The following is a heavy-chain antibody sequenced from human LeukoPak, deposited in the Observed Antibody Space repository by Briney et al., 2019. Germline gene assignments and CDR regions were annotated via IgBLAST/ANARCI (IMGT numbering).Heavy chain of an antibody. CDR3: ARDRGGSGWYWDAFDI. CDR1: GYTFTSYG. Sequence: ASVKVSCKASGYTFTSYGISWVRQAPGQGLEWMGWISAYNGNTNYAQKLQGRVTMTTDTSTSTAYMELSSLRSEDTAVYYCARDRGGSGWYWDAFDIWGQGTMVTVSS. D-gene: IGHD6-19*01. V-gene: IGHV1-18*01. J-gene: IGHJ3*02. CDR2: ISAYNGNT.